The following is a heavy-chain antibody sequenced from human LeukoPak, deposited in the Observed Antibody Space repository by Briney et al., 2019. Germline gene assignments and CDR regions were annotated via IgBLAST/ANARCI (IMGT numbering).Heavy chain of an antibody. D-gene: IGHD1-26*01. CDR2: ISGGSSTI. CDR1: GFTFSSYS. Sequence: GGSLRLSCAASGFTFSSYSMIWVRQAPGKGLEWVSYISGGSSTIYYADSVKGGFTISRDNAKSSLFLQMNSLGDEDTAMYYCARESSGSYTRLDYWGQGALVTVSS. CDR3: ARESSGSYTRLDY. V-gene: IGHV3-48*02. J-gene: IGHJ4*02.